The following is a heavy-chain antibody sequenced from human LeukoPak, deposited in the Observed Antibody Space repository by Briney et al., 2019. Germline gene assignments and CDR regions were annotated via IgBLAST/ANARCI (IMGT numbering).Heavy chain of an antibody. CDR1: GFTFSSYG. J-gene: IGHJ4*02. Sequence: GGSLRLSCAASGFTFSSYGMHWVRQAPGKGLEWVAVISYDGSNKYYADSVKGRFTISRDNSKNTLYLQMNSLRAEDTAVYYCAKPAGIVGATFYFDYWGQGTLVTVSS. CDR3: AKPAGIVGATFYFDY. D-gene: IGHD1-26*01. CDR2: ISYDGSNK. V-gene: IGHV3-30*18.